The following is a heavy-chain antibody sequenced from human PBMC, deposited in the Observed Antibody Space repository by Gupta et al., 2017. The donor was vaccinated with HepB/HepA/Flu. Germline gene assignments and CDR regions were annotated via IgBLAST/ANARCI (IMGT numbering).Heavy chain of an antibody. Sequence: QLQLQESGPGLVKPSETLSLTCTVSGGSINSRTCYWGWIRQPPGKGLEWIGSIYYTGSGHYNPSLKSRLTIPVDTSKNHFSLKLTSVTAADTAVYYCVRQISYYETSGYSFDYWGQGTLGTVSS. CDR1: GGSINSRTCY. J-gene: IGHJ4*02. CDR3: VRQISYYETSGYSFDY. CDR2: IYYTGSG. D-gene: IGHD3-22*01. V-gene: IGHV4-39*01.